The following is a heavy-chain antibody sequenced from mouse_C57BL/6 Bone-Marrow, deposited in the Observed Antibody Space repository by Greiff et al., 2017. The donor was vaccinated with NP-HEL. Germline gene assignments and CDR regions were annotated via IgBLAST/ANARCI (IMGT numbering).Heavy chain of an antibody. V-gene: IGHV1-42*01. CDR3: ARGFRF. CDR1: GYSFTGYY. Sequence: VQLQQSGPELVKPGASVKISCKASGYSFTGYYMNWVKQSPEKSLEWIGEINPSTGGTTYNQKFKAKATLTVDKSSSTAYMQLKSLTSEDSAVYYCARGFRFWGQGTTLTVSS. J-gene: IGHJ2*01. CDR2: INPSTGGT.